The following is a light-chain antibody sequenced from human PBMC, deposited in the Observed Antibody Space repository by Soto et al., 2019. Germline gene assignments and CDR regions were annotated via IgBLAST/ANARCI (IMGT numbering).Light chain of an antibody. Sequence: EIVLTQSPAPLSLSPGERATLSCRASQSVSSYLAWYQQKPGQAPRLLSYDASNRATGIPARFSGSGSGPDFTLTISSLAPEDLAVYYCQQRSNRLHTFGQGTKLEIK. V-gene: IGKV3-11*01. CDR1: QSVSSY. J-gene: IGKJ2*01. CDR3: QQRSNRLHT. CDR2: DAS.